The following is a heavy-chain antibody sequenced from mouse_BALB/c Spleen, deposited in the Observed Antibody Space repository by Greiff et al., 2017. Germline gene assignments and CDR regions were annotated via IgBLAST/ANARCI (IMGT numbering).Heavy chain of an antibody. Sequence: EVQVVESGPSLVKPSQTLSLTCSVTGYSITSCYWNWIRQFPGNKLESMGYISYSGSTYYNPSLKSRISITRDTSTNQYYLQLNSVTTEDTATYSCAKSHVYYYGSSYEADAMDYWGQGTSVTVSS. J-gene: IGHJ4*01. CDR2: ISYSGST. CDR3: AKSHVYYYGSSYEADAMDY. D-gene: IGHD1-1*01. CDR1: GYSITSCY. V-gene: IGHV3-8*02.